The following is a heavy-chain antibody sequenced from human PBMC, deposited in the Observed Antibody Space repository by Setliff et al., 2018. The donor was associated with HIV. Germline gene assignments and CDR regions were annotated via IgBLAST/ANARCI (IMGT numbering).Heavy chain of an antibody. CDR3: AREREAWSAYDS. Sequence: PSETLSLTCAVYGGSFSGYYWSWIRQPPGKGLEWIGEINHSGSTNYNSSLESRVAISLDTSSNQFSLKLSSVTAADTAVYHCAREREAWSAYDSWGQGTLVTVSS. CDR2: INHSGST. CDR1: GGSFSGYY. V-gene: IGHV4-34*01. D-gene: IGHD3-3*01. J-gene: IGHJ5*02.